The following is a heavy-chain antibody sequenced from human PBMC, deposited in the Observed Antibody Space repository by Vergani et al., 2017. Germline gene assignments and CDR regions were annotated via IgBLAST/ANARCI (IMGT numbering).Heavy chain of an antibody. CDR3: ACDFPGGGLVVFTTDAFDI. CDR2: ISGSGCST. D-gene: IGHD3-22*01. Sequence: EVQLLESGGGLVQPGGSLRLSCAASGFTFSSYAMSWVRQAPGKGLEWVSAISGSGCSTYYADSVKGRFTISRYNAKDSLYLQRNSLRAEDTAVYYCACDFPGGGLVVFTTDAFDIWGQGTMVTVSS. CDR1: GFTFSSYA. J-gene: IGHJ3*02. V-gene: IGHV3-23*01.